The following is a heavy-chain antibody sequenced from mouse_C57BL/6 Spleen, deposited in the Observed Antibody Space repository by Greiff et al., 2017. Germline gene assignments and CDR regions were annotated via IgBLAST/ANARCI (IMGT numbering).Heavy chain of an antibody. J-gene: IGHJ3*01. D-gene: IGHD3-1*01. V-gene: IGHV6-3*01. Sequence: EVKLQESGGGLVQPGGSMKLSCVASGFTFSNYWMNWVRQSPEKGLEWVAQIRLKSDNYATPYAESVKGRFTISRDDSKSSDYLQMNNLRAEDTGSYYCTGDGPWFAYWGQGTLVTVSA. CDR2: IRLKSDNYAT. CDR1: GFTFSNYW. CDR3: TGDGPWFAY.